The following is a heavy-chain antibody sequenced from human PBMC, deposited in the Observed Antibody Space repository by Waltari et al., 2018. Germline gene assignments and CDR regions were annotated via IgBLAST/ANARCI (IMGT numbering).Heavy chain of an antibody. V-gene: IGHV4-39*01. CDR1: GGSISSSRYY. CDR3: ARHWKRNGYRFDP. J-gene: IGHJ5*02. CDR2: IYYSGST. Sequence: QLQLQESGPGLVQHSATLSLPCIVSGGSISSSRYYWGWIRPSPGKGLEWIGSIYYSGSTYYNPTLKSRVTISGDTSKNQFSLKLSSVTAADTAVYYCARHWKRNGYRFDPWGQGTLVTVSS. D-gene: IGHD5-12*01.